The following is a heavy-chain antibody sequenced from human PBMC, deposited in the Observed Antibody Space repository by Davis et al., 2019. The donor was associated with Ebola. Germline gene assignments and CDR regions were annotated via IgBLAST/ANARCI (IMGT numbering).Heavy chain of an antibody. CDR3: ARGGSYWDAFDI. CDR2: ISYDGSNK. V-gene: IGHV3-30-3*01. D-gene: IGHD1-26*01. Sequence: GESLKISCAASGFTFSSYAMHWVRQAPGKGLEWVAVISYDGSNKYYADSVKGRFTISRDNSKNTLYLQMNSLGAEDTAVYYCARGGSYWDAFDIWGQGTMVTVSS. J-gene: IGHJ3*02. CDR1: GFTFSSYA.